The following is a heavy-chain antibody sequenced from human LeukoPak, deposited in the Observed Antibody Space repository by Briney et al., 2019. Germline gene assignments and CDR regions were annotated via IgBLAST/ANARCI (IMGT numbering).Heavy chain of an antibody. CDR3: ARASMIVVAHYYGMDV. D-gene: IGHD3-22*01. CDR2: ISGSGGST. J-gene: IGHJ6*02. Sequence: GGSLRLSCAASGFTFSSYAMSWVRQAPGKGLEWVSVISGSGGSTNYADSVKGRFTISRDNSKNSLYLQMNSLRAEDTAVYYCARASMIVVAHYYGMDVWGQGTTVTVSS. CDR1: GFTFSSYA. V-gene: IGHV3-23*01.